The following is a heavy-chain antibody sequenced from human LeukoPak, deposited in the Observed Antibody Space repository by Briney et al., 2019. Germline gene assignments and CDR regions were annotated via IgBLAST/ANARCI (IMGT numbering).Heavy chain of an antibody. CDR1: GFTFSSYS. Sequence: PGGSLRLSCAASGFTFSSYSVNWVRQAPGKGLEWVSSISSSSSYIYYADSVKGRFTISRDNAKNSLCLQMNSLRAEDTAVYYCARDLSDYSYGGHVGWGQGTLVTVSS. J-gene: IGHJ4*02. V-gene: IGHV3-21*01. CDR2: ISSSSSYI. CDR3: ARDLSDYSYGGHVG. D-gene: IGHD3-10*01.